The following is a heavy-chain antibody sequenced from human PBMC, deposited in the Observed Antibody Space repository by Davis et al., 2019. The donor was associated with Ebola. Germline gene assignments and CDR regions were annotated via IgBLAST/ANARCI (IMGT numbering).Heavy chain of an antibody. V-gene: IGHV1-18*04. CDR1: GYHFKTYD. D-gene: IGHD3-22*01. CDR3: ARDDKISMMVVVPSYFDF. J-gene: IGHJ4*02. CDR2: ISTYNGKT. Sequence: ASVKVSCKASGYHFKTYDITWVRQAPGQGPEWLGWISTYNGKTSYAEKFQGRVTMTTDTSTTTAYLELRGLRSDDTAVYYCARDDKISMMVVVPSYFDFWGQGTLVTVSS.